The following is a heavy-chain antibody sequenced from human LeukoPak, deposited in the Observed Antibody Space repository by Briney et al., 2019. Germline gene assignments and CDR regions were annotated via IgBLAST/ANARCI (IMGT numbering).Heavy chain of an antibody. Sequence: GGSLRLSCTVSGFTFSTYWMTWVRQAPGKGREWVANIKQDGSEKYHVDSGKGRFTITRDNAKKALYLEKNSLRVEDTALYYCARENYYDSSGNDAFDVWGQGTMVTVSS. CDR2: IKQDGSEK. J-gene: IGHJ3*01. CDR3: ARENYYDSSGNDAFDV. CDR1: GFTFSTYW. D-gene: IGHD3-22*01. V-gene: IGHV3-7*04.